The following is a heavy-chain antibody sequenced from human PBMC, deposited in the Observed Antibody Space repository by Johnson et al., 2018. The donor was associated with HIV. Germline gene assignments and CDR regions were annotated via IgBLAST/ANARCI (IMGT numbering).Heavy chain of an antibody. CDR2: INWNGGST. J-gene: IGHJ3*02. V-gene: IGHV3-20*01. Sequence: VQLVESGGGVVRPGGSLRLSCAASGFTFDDYGMSWVRQAPGKGLEWVSGINWNGGSTGYADSVKGRFTISRDNAKNSLYLQMNSLRAEDTAVYHCARDLAGTERGNAFDIWGQGTMVTVSS. CDR3: ARDLAGTERGNAFDI. CDR1: GFTFDDYG. D-gene: IGHD1-1*01.